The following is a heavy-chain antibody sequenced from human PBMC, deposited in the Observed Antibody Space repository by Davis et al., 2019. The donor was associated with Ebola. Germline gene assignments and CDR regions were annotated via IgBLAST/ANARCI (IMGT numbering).Heavy chain of an antibody. V-gene: IGHV3-64D*06. CDR1: GFTFSSYA. CDR2: ISTNGETT. J-gene: IGHJ4*02. Sequence: GGSLRLSCSASGFTFSSYAMHWVRQAPGKGLESVARISTNGETTYYADSVKGRFTISRDNSKDTLYLQMRSLRTKDTAVYYCVKDRFTVVVVHGGFDYWGQGALVTVSS. CDR3: VKDRFTVVVVHGGFDY. D-gene: IGHD2-15*01.